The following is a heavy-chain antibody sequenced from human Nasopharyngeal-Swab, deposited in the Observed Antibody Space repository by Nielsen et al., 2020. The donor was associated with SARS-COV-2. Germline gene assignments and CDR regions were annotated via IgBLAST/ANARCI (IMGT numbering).Heavy chain of an antibody. V-gene: IGHV3-7*01. Sequence: GGSLRLSCAASGFTFSNYWMGWVRQAPGKGLEWVANIKQDGSEKYYVDSVKGRFTISRDNAKNSLFLQMNSLRAEDTAVYYCARGMVPKSWSWLPSAEYFQHWGQGTLVTVSS. D-gene: IGHD5-24*01. CDR1: GFTFSNYW. J-gene: IGHJ1*01. CDR2: IKQDGSEK. CDR3: ARGMVPKSWSWLPSAEYFQH.